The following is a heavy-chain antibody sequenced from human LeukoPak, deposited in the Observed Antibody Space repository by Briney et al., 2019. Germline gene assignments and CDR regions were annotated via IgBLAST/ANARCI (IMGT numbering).Heavy chain of an antibody. V-gene: IGHV4-34*01. CDR3: ARGHIDGGSYRPTLFDY. J-gene: IGHJ4*02. CDR1: GGSFSGYY. CDR2: INHSGST. Sequence: SETLSLTCAVYGGSFSGYYWSRIPQPPGKGLEGIGEINHSGSTNYNPSLKRRVTISVDTSKNQFSLKLSSVTAADTAVYYCARGHIDGGSYRPTLFDYWGQGTLVTVSS. D-gene: IGHD1-26*01.